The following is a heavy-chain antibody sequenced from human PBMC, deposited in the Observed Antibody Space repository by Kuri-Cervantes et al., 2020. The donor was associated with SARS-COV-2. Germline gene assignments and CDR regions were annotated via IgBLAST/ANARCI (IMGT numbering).Heavy chain of an antibody. D-gene: IGHD4-17*01. J-gene: IGHJ4*02. V-gene: IGHV4-38-2*02. CDR1: GYSISSGYY. Sequence: SETLSLTCTVSGYSISSGYYWGWIRQPPGKGLEWIGSIYHSGSTYYNPSLKSRVTISVDTSKNQFSLKLSSVTAADTAVYYCAAGKIFPTVTKYYFDYWGQGTLVTVSS. CDR2: IYHSGST. CDR3: AAGKIFPTVTKYYFDY.